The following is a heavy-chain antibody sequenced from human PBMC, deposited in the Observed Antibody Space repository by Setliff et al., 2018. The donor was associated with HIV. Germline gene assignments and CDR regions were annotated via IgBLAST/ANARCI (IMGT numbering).Heavy chain of an antibody. CDR1: GFTFSSYT. CDR2: ISSSGNTV. J-gene: IGHJ3*02. CDR3: ARDRGDGYEPDASAFDI. V-gene: IGHV3-21*06. Sequence: PGGSLRLSCAASGFTFSSYTMNWVRQAPGKGLEWVSSISSSGNTVFYADSVKGRFTISRDNAKNSLYLQMNSLSTEDTAVYYCARDRGDGYEPDASAFDIWGQGTMVTVSS. D-gene: IGHD5-12*01.